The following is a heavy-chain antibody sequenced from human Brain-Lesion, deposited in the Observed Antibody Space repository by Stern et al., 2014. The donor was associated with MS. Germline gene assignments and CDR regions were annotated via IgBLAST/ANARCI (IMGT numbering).Heavy chain of an antibody. V-gene: IGHV3-23*04. Sequence: EVQLVASGGGLVPPGGSLRLSCAASGFSFSTYAMSWVRQTPGKGLQWLSVLSARGGPPSSAHSVKGRFTSSRDNSKNTLYLQMDSLRADDTAVYYCAKWPHHIAVAGTRYFQHWGQGTLVTVSS. CDR1: GFSFSTYA. CDR2: LSARGGPP. D-gene: IGHD6-19*01. J-gene: IGHJ1*01. CDR3: AKWPHHIAVAGTRYFQH.